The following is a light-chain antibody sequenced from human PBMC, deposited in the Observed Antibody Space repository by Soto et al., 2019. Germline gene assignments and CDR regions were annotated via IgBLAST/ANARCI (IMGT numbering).Light chain of an antibody. J-gene: IGKJ4*01. CDR3: QQYYSYPFT. V-gene: IGKV1-8*01. CDR1: QGISSY. Sequence: IRMTQSPSSFSASTGDRVTITCRASQGISSYFAWYQQKPGKAPKLLIYAASTLQSGVPSRFSGSGSGTEFTLTISSLQSEDFATYYCQQYYSYPFTFGGGTKVEIK. CDR2: AAS.